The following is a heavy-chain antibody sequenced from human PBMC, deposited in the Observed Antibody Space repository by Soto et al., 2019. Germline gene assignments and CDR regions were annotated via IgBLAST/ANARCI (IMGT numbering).Heavy chain of an antibody. CDR1: GGTFSSYA. J-gene: IGHJ6*02. Sequence: QVQLVQSGAEVKKPGSSVKVSCKASGGTFSSYAISWVRQAPGQGLEWMGGIIPIFGTANYAQKFQGRVTITADESTSTAYMELSSLRSEDTAVYYCARSCSGGGCYNGYGMDVWGQGTTVTVSS. V-gene: IGHV1-69*01. D-gene: IGHD2-15*01. CDR2: IIPIFGTA. CDR3: ARSCSGGGCYNGYGMDV.